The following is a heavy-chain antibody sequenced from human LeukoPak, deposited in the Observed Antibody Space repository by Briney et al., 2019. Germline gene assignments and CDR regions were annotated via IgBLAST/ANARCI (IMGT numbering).Heavy chain of an antibody. CDR1: GGTLSSYA. Sequence: EASVKVSCKASGGTLSSYAISWVRQAPGQGLEWMGGIIPIFGTANYAQKFQGRVTITTDESTSTAYMELSSLRSEDTAVYYCARLRARYCSGGSCYRNWFDPWGQGTLVTVSS. CDR2: IIPIFGTA. CDR3: ARLRARYCSGGSCYRNWFDP. J-gene: IGHJ5*02. D-gene: IGHD2-15*01. V-gene: IGHV1-69*05.